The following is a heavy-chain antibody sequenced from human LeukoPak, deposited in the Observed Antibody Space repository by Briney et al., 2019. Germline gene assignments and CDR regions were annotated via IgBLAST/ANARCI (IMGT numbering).Heavy chain of an antibody. CDR3: ARVDPYYYDSSGYPDY. CDR1: GCTFTGYY. J-gene: IGHJ4*02. Sequence: GASVKVSCKASGCTFTGYYMHWVRQAPGQGLEWMGWINPNSGGTNYAQKFQGRVTMTRDTSISTAYMELSRLRSDDTAVYYCARVDPYYYDSSGYPDYWGQGTLVTVSS. CDR2: INPNSGGT. D-gene: IGHD3-22*01. V-gene: IGHV1-2*02.